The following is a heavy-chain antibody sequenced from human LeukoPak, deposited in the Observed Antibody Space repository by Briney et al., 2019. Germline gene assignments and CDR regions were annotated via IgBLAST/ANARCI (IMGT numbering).Heavy chain of an antibody. D-gene: IGHD3-10*01. J-gene: IGHJ4*02. CDR1: GFTFSRYS. Sequence: GGSLRLSCTASGFTFSRYSMNWVRQAPGKGLEWISCITSGGDSISYADSVKGRFTISRDNAKNSVSLQMNSLRDEDTAVYYCAKASHLYGSGSYYFDYWGQGTLVTVSS. CDR3: AKASHLYGSGSYYFDY. V-gene: IGHV3-21*01. CDR2: ITSGGDSI.